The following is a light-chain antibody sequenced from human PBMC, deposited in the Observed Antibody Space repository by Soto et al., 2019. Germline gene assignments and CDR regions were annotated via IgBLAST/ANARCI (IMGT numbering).Light chain of an antibody. CDR1: SSDVGRYNF. V-gene: IGLV2-8*01. Sequence: QSVLTQPPSASGSPGQSVTISCTGTSSDVGRYNFVSWYQQHPGKAPKLLIYEVTKRPSGVPDRFSGSKSGDAASLTVSGLQAEDEADYFCSSYTGSRDPYVFGTGTKATVL. CDR2: EVT. J-gene: IGLJ1*01. CDR3: SSYTGSRDPYV.